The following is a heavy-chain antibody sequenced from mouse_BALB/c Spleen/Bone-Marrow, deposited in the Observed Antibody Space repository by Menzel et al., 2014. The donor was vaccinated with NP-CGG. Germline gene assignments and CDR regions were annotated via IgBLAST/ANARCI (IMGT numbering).Heavy chain of an antibody. CDR1: GYTFTGYA. Sequence: QVQLQQSGAELVRPGVSVKISCKASGYTFTGYALHWVKQRHVKSLEWIGVINTSYGGSTYNQKFKGKATMSVDKSSSRAYIELASLTSEESAIYYGARGLDYWGQGTTVTVSS. CDR2: INTSYGGS. CDR3: ARGLDY. J-gene: IGHJ2*01. V-gene: IGHV1S137*01.